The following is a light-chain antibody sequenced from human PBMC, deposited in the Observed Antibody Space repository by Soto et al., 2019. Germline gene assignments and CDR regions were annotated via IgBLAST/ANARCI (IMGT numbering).Light chain of an antibody. CDR2: EAF. Sequence: EIVLTQSPGTLSLSPGERATLSCRATQSVNNNLAWYQHKRGQAPRLLIYEAFIRATGIPARFSGSGSETDFTLTISNLEPEDFAVDYCQQRRDWPPTFGPGTKVESK. V-gene: IGKV3-11*01. J-gene: IGKJ3*01. CDR1: QSVNNN. CDR3: QQRRDWPPT.